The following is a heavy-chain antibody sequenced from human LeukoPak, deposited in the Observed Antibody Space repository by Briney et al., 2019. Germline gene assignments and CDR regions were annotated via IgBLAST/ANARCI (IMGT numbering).Heavy chain of an antibody. CDR3: TRDDYGSGDWGPDY. CDR1: GFTYRSYW. Sequence: PGGSLRLSCTASGFTYRSYWMSWVRQAPGKGLEWVANIKEGGSDKKYVDLVKGRFTTSRDNAKNSLYLKMNSLRAEDTAVYYCTRDDYGSGDWGPDYWGQGTLVTVSS. J-gene: IGHJ4*02. V-gene: IGHV3-7*01. CDR2: IKEGGSDK. D-gene: IGHD3-10*01.